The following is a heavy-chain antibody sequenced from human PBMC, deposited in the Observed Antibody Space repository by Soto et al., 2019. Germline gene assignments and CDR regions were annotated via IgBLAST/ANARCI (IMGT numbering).Heavy chain of an antibody. D-gene: IGHD6-13*01. V-gene: IGHV1-2*04. Sequence: ASVKVSCKASGYTFTGYYMHWVRQAPGQGLEWMGWINPNSGGTDYAQKFQGWVTMTRDTSISTAYMELSRLRSDDTAVYYCARAVIAAAGRAFDIWGQGTIVTVSS. J-gene: IGHJ3*02. CDR3: ARAVIAAAGRAFDI. CDR2: INPNSGGT. CDR1: GYTFTGYY.